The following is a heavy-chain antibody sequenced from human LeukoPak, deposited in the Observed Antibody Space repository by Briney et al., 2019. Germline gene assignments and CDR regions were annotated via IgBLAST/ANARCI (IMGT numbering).Heavy chain of an antibody. D-gene: IGHD5-18*01. Sequence: GGSLRLSCAASGFTFSSYWMHWVRQAPGKGLVCVSRINGDGSSTNYADSVKGRFTIPRDNAKNTLYLQMNSLRAEDAAMYFCAGSLGYSYGSYHWGQGILVTVSS. CDR3: AGSLGYSYGSYH. CDR1: GFTFSSYW. CDR2: INGDGSST. V-gene: IGHV3-74*01. J-gene: IGHJ1*01.